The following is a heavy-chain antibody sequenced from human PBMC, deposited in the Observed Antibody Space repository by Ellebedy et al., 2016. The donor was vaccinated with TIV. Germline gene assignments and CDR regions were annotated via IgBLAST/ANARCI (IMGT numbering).Heavy chain of an antibody. CDR3: AREDCSSTSCYKGPGDY. CDR1: GFTFTGYY. Sequence: GESLKISXAASGFTFTGYYMHWVRQAPGQGLEWMGWINPNSGGTNYAQKFQGRVTMTRDTSISTAYMELSRLRSDDTAVYYCAREDCSSTSCYKGPGDYWGQGTLVTVSS. D-gene: IGHD2-2*02. V-gene: IGHV1-2*02. J-gene: IGHJ4*02. CDR2: INPNSGGT.